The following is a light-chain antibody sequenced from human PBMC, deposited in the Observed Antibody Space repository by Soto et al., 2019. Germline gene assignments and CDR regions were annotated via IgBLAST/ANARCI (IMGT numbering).Light chain of an antibody. Sequence: EIELTQSPGTLSLSPGERATLSCRASQSVRSNYLAWYQQKPGQAPRLLIYKSSTMATGIPDRFSGSGSGTDFTLTISRLEPEDFALYYCQQYRDLPQTFGQGTQVEIK. CDR2: KSS. CDR1: QSVRSNY. J-gene: IGKJ1*01. CDR3: QQYRDLPQT. V-gene: IGKV3-20*01.